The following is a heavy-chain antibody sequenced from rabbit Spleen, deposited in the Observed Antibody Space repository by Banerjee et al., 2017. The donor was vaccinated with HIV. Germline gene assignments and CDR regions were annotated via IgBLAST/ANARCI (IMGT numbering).Heavy chain of an antibody. CDR2: INTYTARP. J-gene: IGHJ6*01. Sequence: EQLEESGGGLVKPEGSLTLTCTASGVSFSDKDVMCWVRQAPGKGLQWIACINTYTARPVYATWAKGRFTISRTSSTTVTLQMTRLTAADTATYFCARDTSSSFSSYGMDLWGPGTLVTVS. D-gene: IGHD1-1*01. CDR1: GVSFSDKDV. V-gene: IGHV1S45*01. CDR3: ARDTSSSFSSYGMDL.